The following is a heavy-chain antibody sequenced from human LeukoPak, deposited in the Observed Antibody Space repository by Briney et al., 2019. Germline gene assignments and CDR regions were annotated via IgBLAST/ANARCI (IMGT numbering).Heavy chain of an antibody. CDR1: GFTFSSYS. Sequence: PGGSLRLSCAASGFTFSSYSMNWVRQAPGKGLEWVSSISSSSSYIYYADSVKGRFAISRDNAKNSLYLQMNSLRAEDTAVYYCAKVGPRNIAARWYYFDYWGQGTLVTVSS. V-gene: IGHV3-21*01. CDR2: ISSSSSYI. J-gene: IGHJ4*02. CDR3: AKVGPRNIAARWYYFDY. D-gene: IGHD6-6*01.